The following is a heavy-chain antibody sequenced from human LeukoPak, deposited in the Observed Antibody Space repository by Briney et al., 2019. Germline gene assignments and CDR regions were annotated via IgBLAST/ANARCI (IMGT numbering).Heavy chain of an antibody. CDR3: ARAPYYYDSSGYYS. CDR1: GYTFTSYA. CDR2: INAGNGNT. V-gene: IGHV1-3*01. J-gene: IGHJ4*02. Sequence: GASVKVSCKASGYTFTSYAMHWVRQAPGQRLEWMGWINAGNGNTKYSQKFQGRVTITRDASASTAYMELSSLRSEDTAVYYCARAPYYYDSSGYYSWGQGTLVTVSS. D-gene: IGHD3-22*01.